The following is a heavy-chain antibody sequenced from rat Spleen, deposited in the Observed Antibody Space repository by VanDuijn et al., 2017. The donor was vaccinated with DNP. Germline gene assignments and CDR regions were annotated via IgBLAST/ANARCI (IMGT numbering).Heavy chain of an antibody. CDR1: GFIFSNYW. D-gene: IGHD1-2*01. Sequence: EVQLVESGGGPVQPGRSLKLSCVASGFIFSNYWMTWIRQAPGKGLEWVASINTGGGNTYYRDSVKGRFTISRDNAKSTHYLQMDSLRSEDTATYYCASSYSSYIFDYWGQGVMVTVSS. CDR3: ASSYSSYIFDY. V-gene: IGHV5-31*01. CDR2: INTGGGNT. J-gene: IGHJ2*01.